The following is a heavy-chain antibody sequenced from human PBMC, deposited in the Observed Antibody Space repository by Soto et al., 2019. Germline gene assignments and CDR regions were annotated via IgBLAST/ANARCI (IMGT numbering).Heavy chain of an antibody. D-gene: IGHD2-15*01. J-gene: IGHJ6*03. CDR2: INPNSGGT. V-gene: IGHV1-2*04. CDR3: ARNGPRYCSGGSCYLWPYYMDV. CDR1: GYTFTGYY. Sequence: ASVKVSCKASGYTFTGYYMHWVRQAPGQGLEWMGWINPNSGGTNYAQKFQGWVTMTRDTSISTAYMELSRLGSDDTAVYYCARNGPRYCSGGSCYLWPYYMDVWGKGTTVTVSS.